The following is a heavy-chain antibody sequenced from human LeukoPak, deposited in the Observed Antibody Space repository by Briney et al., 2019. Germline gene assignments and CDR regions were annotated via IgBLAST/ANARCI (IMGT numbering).Heavy chain of an antibody. CDR1: GFTFSTYG. CDR3: AKDQSQNYNDFWSGTRADAFDI. CDR2: TRYDGDNK. Sequence: PGGSLRLSCAASGFTFSTYGMHWVRQAPGRGLEWVAFTRYDGDNKYYADSVKGRFTISRDNSKNTLYLQMNSLRAEDTAVYYCAKDQSQNYNDFWSGTRADAFDIWGQGTMVTVSS. V-gene: IGHV3-30*02. D-gene: IGHD3-3*01. J-gene: IGHJ3*02.